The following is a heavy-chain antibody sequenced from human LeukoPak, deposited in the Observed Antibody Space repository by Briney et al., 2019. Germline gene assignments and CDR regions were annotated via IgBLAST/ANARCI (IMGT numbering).Heavy chain of an antibody. D-gene: IGHD2-21*01. CDR2: VFYSGCA. CDR1: GASMKSSEYY. J-gene: IGHJ4*02. V-gene: IGHV4-39*01. Sequence: PSETLSLTCSVSGASMKSSEYYWAWIRQSPGKGLGWIANVFYSGCAHFDPSLKSPVTISADTSKSQFSLKVISLPAPDTAVYYCARHVDGYSFAFPRYYFDFWGQGIPVTVSS. CDR3: ARHVDGYSFAFPRYYFDF.